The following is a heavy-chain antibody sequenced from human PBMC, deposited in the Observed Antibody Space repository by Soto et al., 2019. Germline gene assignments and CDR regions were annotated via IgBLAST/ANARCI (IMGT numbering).Heavy chain of an antibody. CDR2: IWYDGSNK. D-gene: IGHD6-13*01. V-gene: IGHV3-33*01. CDR3: ARDRGPAALHYGMDV. J-gene: IGHJ6*02. CDR1: GFTFSSYG. Sequence: GGSLRLSCAASGFTFSSYGMHWVRQAPGKGLEWVAVIWYDGSNKYYADSVKGRFTISRDNTKNTLYLQMNSLRAEDTAVYYCARDRGPAALHYGMDVWGQGTTVTVSS.